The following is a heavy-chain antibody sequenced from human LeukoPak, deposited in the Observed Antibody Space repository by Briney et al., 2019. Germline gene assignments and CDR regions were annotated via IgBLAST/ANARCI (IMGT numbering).Heavy chain of an antibody. CDR1: GFTFSSYA. CDR3: AKDFSRQQLVRVLGH. Sequence: PGRSLRLSCAASGFTFSSYAMHWVRQAPGKGLEWVAVISYDGSNKYYADSVKGRFTISRDNSKNTLYLQMNSLRAEDTAVYYCAKDFSRQQLVRVLGHWGQGTLVTVSS. J-gene: IGHJ1*01. CDR2: ISYDGSNK. D-gene: IGHD6-13*01. V-gene: IGHV3-30-3*01.